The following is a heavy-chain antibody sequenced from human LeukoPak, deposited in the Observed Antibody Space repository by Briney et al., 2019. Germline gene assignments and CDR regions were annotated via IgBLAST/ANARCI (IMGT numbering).Heavy chain of an antibody. Sequence: GGPLRLSCAASGFTFSSYAMHWVRQAPGKGLEWVAVISYDGRNKYYADSVKGRFTISRDNSKKTLYLQMNSLRAQDTAVYYCARTYSSGYYNYYYYYGMDVWGQGTTVTVAS. J-gene: IGHJ6*02. D-gene: IGHD3-22*01. CDR1: GFTFSSYA. V-gene: IGHV3-30-3*01. CDR2: ISYDGRNK. CDR3: ARTYSSGYYNYYYYYGMDV.